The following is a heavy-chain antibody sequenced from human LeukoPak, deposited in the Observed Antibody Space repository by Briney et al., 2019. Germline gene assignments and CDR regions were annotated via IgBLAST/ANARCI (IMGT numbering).Heavy chain of an antibody. CDR1: GGTFSSYA. Sequence: ASVKVSCKASGGTFSSYAISWVRQAPGQGLEWMGGIIPIFGTANYAQKFQGRVTITADESTSTAYMELSSLRSEDTAVYYCARPRALYYDFWSGYYPFDYWGRGTLVTVSS. CDR2: IIPIFGTA. J-gene: IGHJ4*02. D-gene: IGHD3-3*01. CDR3: ARPRALYYDFWSGYYPFDY. V-gene: IGHV1-69*13.